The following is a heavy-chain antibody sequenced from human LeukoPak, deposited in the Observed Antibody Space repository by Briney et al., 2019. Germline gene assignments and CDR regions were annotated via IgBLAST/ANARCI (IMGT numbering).Heavy chain of an antibody. CDR1: GFTFSKYW. CDR2: INTDGTVT. Sequence: GGSLRLSCAASGFTFSKYWMLWVRQAPGKGLESVSRINTDGTVTTYADSVKGRFTVSRDNADNTMFLQMNSVRDEVTAVYYCATKQWLAPPPDSWGQGTPVTVSS. V-gene: IGHV3-74*01. J-gene: IGHJ4*02. CDR3: ATKQWLAPPPDS. D-gene: IGHD6-19*01.